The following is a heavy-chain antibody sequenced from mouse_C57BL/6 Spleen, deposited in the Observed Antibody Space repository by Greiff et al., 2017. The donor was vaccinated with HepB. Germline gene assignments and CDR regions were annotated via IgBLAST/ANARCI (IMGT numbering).Heavy chain of an antibody. Sequence: EVQLQQSGAELVRPGASVKLSCTASGFNIKDDYMHWVKQRPEQGLEWIGWIDPENGDTEYASKFQGKATITADTSSNTAYLQLSSLTSEDTAVYYCTTRSRDSSGTTRFAYLGQGTLVTVSA. CDR2: IDPENGDT. V-gene: IGHV14-4*01. D-gene: IGHD3-2*02. CDR1: GFNIKDDY. CDR3: TTRSRDSSGTTRFAY. J-gene: IGHJ3*01.